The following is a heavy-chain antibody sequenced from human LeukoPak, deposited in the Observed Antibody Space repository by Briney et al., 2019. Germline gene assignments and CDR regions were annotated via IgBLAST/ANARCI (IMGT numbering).Heavy chain of an antibody. D-gene: IGHD4-17*01. Sequence: VASVKVSCKASGYTLTSYAMHWVRQAPGQRLEWMGWINAGNGNTKYSQKFQGRVTITRDTSASTAYMELSSLRSEDTAVYYCARDLGDWPHDYGDSSYYFDYWGQGTLVTVSS. V-gene: IGHV1-3*01. CDR2: INAGNGNT. CDR1: GYTLTSYA. CDR3: ARDLGDWPHDYGDSSYYFDY. J-gene: IGHJ4*02.